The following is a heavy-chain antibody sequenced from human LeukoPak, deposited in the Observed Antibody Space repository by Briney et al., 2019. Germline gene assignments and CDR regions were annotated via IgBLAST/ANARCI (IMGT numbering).Heavy chain of an antibody. D-gene: IGHD3-22*01. CDR3: ARVARPDYYDSSGSNWFDP. J-gene: IGHJ5*02. Sequence: SETLSLTCTVSGGSISSGGYYWSWIRQHPGKGLEWIGYTYYSGSTYYNPSLKSRVTISVDTSKNQFSLKLSSVTAADTAVYYCARVARPDYYDSSGSNWFDPWGQGTLVTVSS. CDR2: TYYSGST. CDR1: GGSISSGGYY. V-gene: IGHV4-31*03.